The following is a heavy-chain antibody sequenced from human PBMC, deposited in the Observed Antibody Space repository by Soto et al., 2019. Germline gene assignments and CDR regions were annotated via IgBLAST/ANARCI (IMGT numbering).Heavy chain of an antibody. CDR3: GRCNGDDCHSPFDY. CDR2: ITKNGRNK. V-gene: IGHV3-30*03. CDR1: RFTFSNYG. Sequence: QVQLVESGGGVVQPGGSLRLSCAASRFTFSNYGMHWVRQAPGKRLEWVADITKNGRNKDYADSVKGRLAISRDNSKNTLELQMNSLRVEDTAMYYCGRCNGDDCHSPFDYWGQGTLVTVSS. D-gene: IGHD2-8*01. J-gene: IGHJ4*02.